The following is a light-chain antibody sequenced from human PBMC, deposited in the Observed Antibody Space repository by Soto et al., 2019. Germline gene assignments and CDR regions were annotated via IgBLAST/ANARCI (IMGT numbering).Light chain of an antibody. V-gene: IGKV1-6*01. CDR3: LQDYSYPRT. CDR1: QAIRTE. CDR2: GTS. Sequence: GERVIITCRASQAIRTELGWYQQRPGKAPKLLIYGTSNLQSGVPSRFSGSGSGTDFTLTINGLQPEDFATYYCLQDYSYPRTFGQGTKVDIK. J-gene: IGKJ1*01.